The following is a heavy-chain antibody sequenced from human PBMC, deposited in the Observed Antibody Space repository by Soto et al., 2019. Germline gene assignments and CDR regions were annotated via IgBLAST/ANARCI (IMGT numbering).Heavy chain of an antibody. V-gene: IGHV4-31*03. CDR2: IYYSGST. J-gene: IGHJ6*03. Sequence: QVQLQESGPGLVKPSQTLSLTCTVSGGSISSGGYYWSWIRQHPGKGLEWIGYIYYSGSTYYNPSLKTRLIISVDSSKNQFSLKLSYVTAAGTAVYYCAREWEEYYGSGSSPPGLMDVWGKGTTVTVSS. CDR1: GGSISSGGYY. CDR3: AREWEEYYGSGSSPPGLMDV. D-gene: IGHD3-10*01.